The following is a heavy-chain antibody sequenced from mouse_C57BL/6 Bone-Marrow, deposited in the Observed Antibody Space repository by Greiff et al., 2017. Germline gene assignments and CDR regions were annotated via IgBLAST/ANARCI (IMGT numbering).Heavy chain of an antibody. Sequence: VQLQQSGPGLVQPSQSLSITCTVSGFSLTSYGVHWVRQSPGKGLEWLGVIWRGGSTDYNAAFMSRLSITKDNSKSQVFFKMNSLQADDTAIYYWAKDYGSNTDYFDYWGQGTTLTVSS. D-gene: IGHD1-1*01. CDR1: GFSLTSYG. V-gene: IGHV2-5*01. CDR3: AKDYGSNTDYFDY. J-gene: IGHJ2*01. CDR2: IWRGGST.